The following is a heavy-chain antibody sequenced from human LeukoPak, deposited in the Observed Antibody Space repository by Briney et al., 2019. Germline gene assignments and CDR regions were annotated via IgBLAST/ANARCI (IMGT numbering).Heavy chain of an antibody. D-gene: IGHD3-22*01. CDR3: ARDVTDSSGYYYVSY. Sequence: SVKVSCKASGGTFSSYAISCVRQAPGQGLEWMGRIIPILGITNYAQKFQGRVTITADKSTSAAYMELSSLRSEDTAVYYCARDVTDSSGYYYVSYGGQGTLVTVSS. CDR2: IIPILGIT. V-gene: IGHV1-69*04. CDR1: GGTFSSYA. J-gene: IGHJ4*02.